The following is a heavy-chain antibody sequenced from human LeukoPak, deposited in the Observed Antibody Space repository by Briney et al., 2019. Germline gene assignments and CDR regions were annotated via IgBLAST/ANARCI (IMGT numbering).Heavy chain of an antibody. CDR1: GGSISSSSYY. V-gene: IGHV4-39*01. D-gene: IGHD3-3*01. CDR2: IYYSGST. J-gene: IGHJ4*02. CDR3: ARGSRWIFGVVIESYYFDY. Sequence: SSETLSLTCTVSGGSISSSSYYWGWIRQPPGKGLEWIGSIYYSGSTYYNPSLKSRVTISVDTSKNQFSLKLSSVTAADTAVYYCARGSRWIFGVVIESYYFDYWGQGTLVTVSP.